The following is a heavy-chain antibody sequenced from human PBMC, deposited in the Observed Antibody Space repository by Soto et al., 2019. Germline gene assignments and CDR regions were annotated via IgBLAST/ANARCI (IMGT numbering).Heavy chain of an antibody. V-gene: IGHV4-39*01. CDR1: GGSISSSSYY. Sequence: KPSETLSLTCTVSGGSISSSSYYWGWIRQPPGKGLEWIGSIYYSGSTYYNPSLKSRVTISVDTSKNQFSLKLSSVTAADTAVYYCARDVAYGGKVLYYYGMDVWGQGTTVTVSS. J-gene: IGHJ6*02. CDR3: ARDVAYGGKVLYYYGMDV. D-gene: IGHD4-17*01. CDR2: IYYSGST.